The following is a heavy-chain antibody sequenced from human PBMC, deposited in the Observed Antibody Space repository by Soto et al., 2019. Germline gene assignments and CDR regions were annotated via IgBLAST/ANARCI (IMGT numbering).Heavy chain of an antibody. Sequence: SETLSLTCAVSGFSIDSGYYWGWIRQPPGKGLEWIGSFYRSGRTYYNPSLKRRVTISVDTSKNQFSLKLSSVTAADTAVYFCARGGGGHDVKPIGAWGQGTLVTVSS. CDR1: GFSIDSGYY. CDR2: FYRSGRT. J-gene: IGHJ5*02. D-gene: IGHD3-10*02. V-gene: IGHV4-38-2*01. CDR3: ARGGGGHDVKPIGA.